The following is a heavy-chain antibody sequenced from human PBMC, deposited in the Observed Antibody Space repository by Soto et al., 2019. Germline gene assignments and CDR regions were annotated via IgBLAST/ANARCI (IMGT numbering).Heavy chain of an antibody. CDR2: IYYSGST. D-gene: IGHD2-8*01. J-gene: IGHJ6*02. CDR1: GGSISSYY. Sequence: QVQLQESGPGLVKPSETLSLTCTVSGGSISSYYWSWIRQPPGKGLEWIGYIYYSGSTNYNPSLKSRVTISVDTAKNQFSLKLSSVTAADTAVYYCARENGGMDVWGQGTTVTVSS. V-gene: IGHV4-59*01. CDR3: ARENGGMDV.